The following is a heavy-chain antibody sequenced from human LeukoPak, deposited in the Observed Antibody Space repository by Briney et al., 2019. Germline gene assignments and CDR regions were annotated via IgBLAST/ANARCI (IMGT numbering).Heavy chain of an antibody. CDR1: GFTFSSYA. V-gene: IGHV3-30*04. J-gene: IGHJ4*02. CDR2: ISYDGSNK. Sequence: GGSLRLSCAASGFTFSSYAMHWVRQAPGKGLEWVAVISYDGSNKYYADSVKGRFTISRDNSKNTLYLQMNSLRAEDTAVYYCIRYVAYWGQGTLVTVSS. CDR3: IRYVAY.